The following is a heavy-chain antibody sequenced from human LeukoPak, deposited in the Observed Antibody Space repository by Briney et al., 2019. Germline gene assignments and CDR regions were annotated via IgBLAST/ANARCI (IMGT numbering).Heavy chain of an antibody. Sequence: GGSLRLSCAASGFTFSSYWMSWVRQAPGKGLEWVANIKQDGSEKYYVDSVKGRFTISRDNAKNSLYLQMNSLRAEDTAVYYCARVLRVRGVIRRYYYYMDVWGKGTTVTLSS. D-gene: IGHD3-10*01. CDR3: ARVLRVRGVIRRYYYYMDV. J-gene: IGHJ6*03. CDR1: GFTFSSYW. V-gene: IGHV3-7*01. CDR2: IKQDGSEK.